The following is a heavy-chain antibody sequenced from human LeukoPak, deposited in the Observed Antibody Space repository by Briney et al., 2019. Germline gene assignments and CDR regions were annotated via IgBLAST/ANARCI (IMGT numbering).Heavy chain of an antibody. Sequence: GGSLRLSCSASGTAFRTYAMHWVRQPPGKGLYYVSAISINGGSTYYADSVRGRFTISRDNSKNTLYLQMSSLRPDDTAVYYCVRTYDKNPPGWFVPCGQRTLVTVSS. J-gene: IGHJ5*02. D-gene: IGHD3-9*01. V-gene: IGHV3-64D*06. CDR3: VRTYDKNPPGWFVP. CDR1: GTAFRTYA. CDR2: ISINGGST.